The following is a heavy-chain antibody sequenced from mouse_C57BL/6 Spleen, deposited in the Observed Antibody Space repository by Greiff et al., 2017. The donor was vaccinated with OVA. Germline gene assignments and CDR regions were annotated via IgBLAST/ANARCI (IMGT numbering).Heavy chain of an antibody. D-gene: IGHD1-1*02. CDR1: GYTFTSYW. Sequence: QVQLQQPGAELVKPGASVKLSCKASGYTFTSYWMHWVKQRPGRGLEWIGRIDPNGGGTKYNEKFKSKATLTVDKPSSTAYMQLSRLTSEDSAVYYCAREGLYYYAMDYWGQGTSVTVSS. CDR2: IDPNGGGT. V-gene: IGHV1-72*01. J-gene: IGHJ4*01. CDR3: AREGLYYYAMDY.